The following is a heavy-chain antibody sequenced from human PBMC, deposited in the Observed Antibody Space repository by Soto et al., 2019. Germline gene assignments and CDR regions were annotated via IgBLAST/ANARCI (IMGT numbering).Heavy chain of an antibody. CDR2: INPNTGGT. J-gene: IGHJ4*02. V-gene: IGHV1-2*04. CDR1: GYTFTAHQ. CDR3: ALYYWTDGYYPC. Sequence: GASVKVSCKTSGYTFTAHQIHWVRQAPGKGLEWMAWINPNTGGTDIAQKFQDWVTMTRDSSSSTAYMEMNRLRFQDTAVYHCALYYWTDGYYPCWGQGTLVTVPS. D-gene: IGHD3-16*01.